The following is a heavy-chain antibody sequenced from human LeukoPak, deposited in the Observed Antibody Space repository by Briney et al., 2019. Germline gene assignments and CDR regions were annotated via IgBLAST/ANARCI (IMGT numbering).Heavy chain of an antibody. D-gene: IGHD6-19*01. CDR2: ISGSGGST. CDR1: GFTFGGYA. J-gene: IGHJ4*02. V-gene: IGHV3-23*01. CDR3: AKDLSDSSGWYFDY. Sequence: GGSLRLSCAASGFTFGGYAMSWVRQAPGKGLEWVSAISGSGGSTYYADSVKGRFTISRDNSKNTLYLQMNSLRAEDTAVYYCAKDLSDSSGWYFDYWGQGTLVTVSS.